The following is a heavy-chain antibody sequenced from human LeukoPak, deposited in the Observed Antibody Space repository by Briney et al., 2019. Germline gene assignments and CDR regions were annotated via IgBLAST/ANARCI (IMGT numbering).Heavy chain of an antibody. CDR1: GYTFTGYY. J-gene: IGHJ3*02. CDR3: ASNFDLLTGYYNLDALDI. D-gene: IGHD3-9*01. CDR2: INPNSGGT. V-gene: IGHV1-2*02. Sequence: SVKLSCKPPGYTFTGYYMNWVRQAPGQGLEWRGWINPNSGGTKYAQKFQGRVTMTRDTSISTAYMELSSLRSHDTAVYYCASNFDLLTGYYNLDALDIWGQGTMLTVSP.